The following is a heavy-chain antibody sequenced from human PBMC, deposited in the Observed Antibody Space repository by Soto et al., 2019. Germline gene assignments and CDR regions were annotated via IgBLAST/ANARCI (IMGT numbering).Heavy chain of an antibody. CDR2: IYHSGST. CDR1: GGSISSSHW. V-gene: IGHV4-4*02. Sequence: QVQLQESGPGLVKPSGTLSLSCAVSGGSISSSHWWTWVRQPPGKGLEWIGEIYHSGSTNYNPSPKARGTISVGTARNHCSLNVGSVTAAAAAVYSCASSGGGEGYWGQGILVTVSS. J-gene: IGHJ4*02. D-gene: IGHD3-16*01. CDR3: ASSGGGEGY.